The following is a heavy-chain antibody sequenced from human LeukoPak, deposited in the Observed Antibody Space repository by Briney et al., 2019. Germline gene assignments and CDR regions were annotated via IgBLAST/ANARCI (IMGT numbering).Heavy chain of an antibody. J-gene: IGHJ6*03. CDR2: IIPIFGTA. V-gene: IGHV1-69*05. CDR3: ARVSIFGDPRNYYYMDV. Sequence: SVKVSCKASGGTFSSYAISWVRQAPGQGLEWMGGIIPIFGTANYAQKFQGRVTITTDESTSTAYMELSSLRSEDTAVYYCARVSIFGDPRNYYYMDVWGKGTTVTVSS. CDR1: GGTFSSYA. D-gene: IGHD3-3*01.